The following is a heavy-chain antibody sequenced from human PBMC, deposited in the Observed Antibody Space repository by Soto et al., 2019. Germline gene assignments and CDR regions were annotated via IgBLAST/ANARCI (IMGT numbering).Heavy chain of an antibody. Sequence: EVQLVESGGGLVQPGGSLRLSCAGSGFTLSDHYIDWVRQAPGKGLEWVGRSRDKPQGYSTAYAASVKGRFTTSRDESKNSAYLQMNSLKTEDTAVYYCVRDSSYCTDGVCQPSPLGGFDVWGLGTMVTVSS. CDR2: SRDKPQGYST. CDR1: GFTLSDHY. J-gene: IGHJ3*01. D-gene: IGHD2-8*01. CDR3: VRDSSYCTDGVCQPSPLGGFDV. V-gene: IGHV3-72*01.